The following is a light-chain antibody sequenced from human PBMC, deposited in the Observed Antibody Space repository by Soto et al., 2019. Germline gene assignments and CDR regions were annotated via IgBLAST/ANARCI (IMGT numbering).Light chain of an antibody. CDR3: QQPYT. Sequence: EIVLTQATATLSLSPGEIATLSCRASQSVSSYLDCYQQKPGQAPRLLIYDASNRATDIPARCSGSGSGTDFTRAISTLEPEDYAVYYCQQPYTFGQGTKVEIK. CDR1: QSVSSY. CDR2: DAS. V-gene: IGKV3-11*01. J-gene: IGKJ2*01.